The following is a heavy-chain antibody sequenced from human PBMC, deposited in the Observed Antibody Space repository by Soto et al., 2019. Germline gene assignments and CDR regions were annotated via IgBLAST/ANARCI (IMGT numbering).Heavy chain of an antibody. Sequence: PSETLSLTCAVYGGSFSGYYWSWIRQPPGKGLEWIGEINHSGSTNHNPSLKSRVTISVDTSKNQFSLKLSSVTAADTAVYYCARRGYCSSTSCNRMRSNWFDPWGQGTLVTVSS. J-gene: IGHJ5*02. CDR3: ARRGYCSSTSCNRMRSNWFDP. D-gene: IGHD2-2*02. CDR2: INHSGST. CDR1: GGSFSGYY. V-gene: IGHV4-34*01.